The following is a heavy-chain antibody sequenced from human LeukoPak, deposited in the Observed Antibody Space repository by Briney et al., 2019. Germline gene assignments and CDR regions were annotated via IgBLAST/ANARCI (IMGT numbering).Heavy chain of an antibody. CDR2: VNSDGSRT. CDR3: AREFFDREGGTTVLDY. CDR1: GLPFSTYW. V-gene: IGHV3-74*01. D-gene: IGHD1-26*01. Sequence: PGGSLRLSCAASGLPFSTYWMHWVRQAPGKGLVWVSCVNSDGSRTIYADSVKGRFTISRDNAKNTLYLQMNTLRAEDTAVYYCAREFFDREGGTTVLDYWGQGTLVTVSS. J-gene: IGHJ4*02.